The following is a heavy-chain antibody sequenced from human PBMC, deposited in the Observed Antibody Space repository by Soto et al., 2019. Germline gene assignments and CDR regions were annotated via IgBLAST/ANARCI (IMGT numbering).Heavy chain of an antibody. Sequence: EVQLLESGGGLVQPGGSLRLSCAASGFTFRNYAMSWARQAPGKGLEWVSAISGSGGTTHYADSVKGRFTISRDNSKNTLYLQMNSLRVEDTAVYYCAKDSSSTSCYAFDYWGQGSLVTASS. CDR1: GFTFRNYA. J-gene: IGHJ4*02. V-gene: IGHV3-23*01. CDR3: AKDSSSTSCYAFDY. D-gene: IGHD2-2*01. CDR2: ISGSGGTT.